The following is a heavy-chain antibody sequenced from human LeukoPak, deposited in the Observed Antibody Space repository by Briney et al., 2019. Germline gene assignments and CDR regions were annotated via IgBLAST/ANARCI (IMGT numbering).Heavy chain of an antibody. D-gene: IGHD3-3*01. V-gene: IGHV3-23*01. CDR2: ISGSGGST. Sequence: GSLRLSCTASGFTFSSYAMSWVRQAPGKGLEWVSAISGSGGSTYYADSVKGRFTISRDNSKNTLYLQMNSLRAEDTAVYYCAREYFYNTNFDFWGQGTLVTVSS. CDR1: GFTFSSYA. J-gene: IGHJ4*02. CDR3: AREYFYNTNFDF.